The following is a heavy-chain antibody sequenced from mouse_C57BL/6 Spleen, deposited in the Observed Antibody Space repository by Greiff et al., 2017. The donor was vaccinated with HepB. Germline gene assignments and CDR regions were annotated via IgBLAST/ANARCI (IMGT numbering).Heavy chain of an antibody. J-gene: IGHJ4*01. CDR1: GYAFSSYW. D-gene: IGHD1-1*01. Sequence: QVQLQQSGAELVKPGASVKISCKASGYAFSSYWMNWVKQRPGKGLEWIGQIYPGDGDTNYNGKFKGKATLTADKSSSTAYMQLSSLTSEDSAVYFCARYSTTVVADYYAMDYWGQGTSVTVSS. CDR2: IYPGDGDT. V-gene: IGHV1-80*01. CDR3: ARYSTTVVADYYAMDY.